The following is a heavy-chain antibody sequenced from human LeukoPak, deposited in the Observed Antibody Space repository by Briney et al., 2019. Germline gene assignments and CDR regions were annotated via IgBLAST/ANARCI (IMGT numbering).Heavy chain of an antibody. J-gene: IGHJ4*02. D-gene: IGHD6-13*01. V-gene: IGHV5-51*01. CDR1: GYSFTSYW. CDR2: IYPGDSDT. CDR3: ARRYVGRSSCYDY. Sequence: GASLQISCQGSGYSFTSYWIGWVRQLPGKGLEWMGIIYPGDSDTRYSPSFQGQVTISADKSISTASLQWSRLKASATAMYYCARRYVGRSSCYDYWGQGTLVTVSS.